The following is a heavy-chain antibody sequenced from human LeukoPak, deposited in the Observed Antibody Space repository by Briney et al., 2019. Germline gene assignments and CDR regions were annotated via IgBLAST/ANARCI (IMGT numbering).Heavy chain of an antibody. J-gene: IGHJ6*03. D-gene: IGHD3-22*01. Sequence: PSETLSLTCAVYGGSFRAYYWNWIRQPPGKGLEWIGEINHSGSTNYNPSPKSRVTISTGTSKNQFSLKLSSVTAADTGVYYCARGPYYYESSGYLSYYYYYMDVWDKGTTVTVSS. V-gene: IGHV4-34*01. CDR2: INHSGST. CDR1: GGSFRAYY. CDR3: ARGPYYYESSGYLSYYYYYMDV.